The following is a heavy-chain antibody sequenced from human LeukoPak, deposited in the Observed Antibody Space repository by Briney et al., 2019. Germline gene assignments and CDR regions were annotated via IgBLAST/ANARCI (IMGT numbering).Heavy chain of an antibody. V-gene: IGHV3-74*01. CDR3: ATIFDL. Sequence: PGGSLRLSCAASGFSFSTYALSWVRQASGKGLEWVSRIDDSGSGTSYADSVKGRFSISRDTAKNTAYLQMNSLRVDDTAVYYCATIFDLWGQGTLVTVSS. J-gene: IGHJ4*02. CDR2: IDDSGSGT. CDR1: GFSFSTYA.